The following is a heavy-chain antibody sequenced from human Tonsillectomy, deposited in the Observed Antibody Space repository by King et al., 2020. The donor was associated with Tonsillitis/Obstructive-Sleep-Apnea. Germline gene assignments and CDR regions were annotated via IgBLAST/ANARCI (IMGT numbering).Heavy chain of an antibody. CDR1: GFTFSSYG. J-gene: IGHJ4*02. Sequence: VQLVESGGGLVQPGGSLRLSCSASGFTFSSYGMYWVRQAPGKGLEYISAISNDGRDTFYGDSVKGRSTISRDNSKNTLYLQMNSLRAEDTAVFYCVRSVYRVLDSWGQGTLVTVSS. CDR3: VRSVYRVLDS. CDR2: ISNDGRDT. V-gene: IGHV3-64D*06. D-gene: IGHD3-3*01.